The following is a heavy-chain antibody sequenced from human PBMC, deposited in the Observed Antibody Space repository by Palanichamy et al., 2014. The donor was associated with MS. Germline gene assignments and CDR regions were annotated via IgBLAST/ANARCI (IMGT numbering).Heavy chain of an antibody. V-gene: IGHV3-7*03. CDR1: IHLSSYW. J-gene: IGHJ4*02. Sequence: EVQLVEVWGRLGPAWGVPETLLCSLWIHLSSYWMSWVRQAPGKGLEWVANIKQDGSEIHYVDSVKGRFTISRDNAKNSLYLQMNSLRAEDTAVYSCARWRLSGYDSGGLEYWGQGTLVTVSS. CDR3: ARWRLSGYDSGGLEY. D-gene: IGHD3-22*01. CDR2: IKQDGSEI.